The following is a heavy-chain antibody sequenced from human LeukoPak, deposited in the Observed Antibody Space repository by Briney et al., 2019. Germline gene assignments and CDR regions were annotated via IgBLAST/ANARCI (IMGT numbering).Heavy chain of an antibody. CDR3: ARGARIAVT. Sequence: PSETLSLTCAVYGGSFSGYYWSWIRQPPGKGLEWIGEINHSGSTNYNPSLKSRATISVDTSKNQFSLKLSSVTAADTAVYYCARGARIAVTWGQGTLVTVSS. CDR2: INHSGST. J-gene: IGHJ5*02. CDR1: GGSFSGYY. V-gene: IGHV4-34*01. D-gene: IGHD6-19*01.